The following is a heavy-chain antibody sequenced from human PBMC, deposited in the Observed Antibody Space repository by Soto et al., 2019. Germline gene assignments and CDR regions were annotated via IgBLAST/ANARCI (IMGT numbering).Heavy chain of an antibody. CDR2: IYYSGST. D-gene: IGHD5-12*01. J-gene: IGHJ4*02. CDR3: ARLIYDGYNFEY. CDR1: VGSISSGGYY. V-gene: IGHV4-31*03. Sequence: TSETLSLTCTFSVGSISSGGYYCSWIRQHPGKGLEWIGYIYYSGSTYYNPSLKSRVTISVDTSKNQFSLKLSSVTAADTAVYYCARLIYDGYNFEYWGQATLVNVSS.